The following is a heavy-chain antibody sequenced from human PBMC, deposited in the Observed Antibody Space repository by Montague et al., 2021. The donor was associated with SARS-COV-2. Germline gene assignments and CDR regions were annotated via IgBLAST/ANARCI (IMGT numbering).Heavy chain of an antibody. CDR2: TKYKSTRYE. D-gene: IGHD2-8*02. Sequence: CAISGDSVSSHIAAWNWNRQSPPRGLERLGRTKYKSTRYETYAVSVQSRITITADTSKNQFSLRLNSVTPEDTAVYYCARDLYWAFDAWGLGTTVTVSA. J-gene: IGHJ3*01. V-gene: IGHV6-1*01. CDR1: GDSVSSHIAA. CDR3: ARDLYWAFDA.